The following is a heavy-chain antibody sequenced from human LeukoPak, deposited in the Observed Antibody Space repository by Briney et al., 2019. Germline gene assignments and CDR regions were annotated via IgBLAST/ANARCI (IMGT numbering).Heavy chain of an antibody. CDR3: ARDTVKRTYYYGSGSSPLDY. J-gene: IGHJ4*02. CDR1: GFTFKSYG. Sequence: GGSLRLSCAASGFTFKSYGMHWVRQAPGKGLEWVANIKQDGSEKYYVDSVKGRFTISRDNAKNSLYLQMNSLRAEDTAVYYCARDTVKRTYYYGSGSSPLDYWGQGTLVTVSS. D-gene: IGHD3-10*01. V-gene: IGHV3-7*01. CDR2: IKQDGSEK.